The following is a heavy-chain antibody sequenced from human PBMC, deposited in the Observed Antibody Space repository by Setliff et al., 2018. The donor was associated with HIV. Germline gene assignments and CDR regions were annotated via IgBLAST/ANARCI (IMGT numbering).Heavy chain of an antibody. Sequence: GSLRLSCAASGFTFSNYEMNWVRQAPGKGLEWVSYISSSGSTMYYADSVKGRFTISRDNAKNSLYLQMNSLRAEDTAVYYCAKAGEWFRVVVVAATRWGMDVWGQGTTVTVSS. CDR2: ISSSGSTM. CDR3: AKAGEWFRVVVVAATRWGMDV. J-gene: IGHJ6*02. CDR1: GFTFSNYE. V-gene: IGHV3-48*03. D-gene: IGHD2-15*01.